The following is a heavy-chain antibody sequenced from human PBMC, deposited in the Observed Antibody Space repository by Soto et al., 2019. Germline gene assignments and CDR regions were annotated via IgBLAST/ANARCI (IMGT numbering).Heavy chain of an antibody. Sequence: QVQLQESGPGLVKPSGTLSLTCDVSGGSINNGNSWSWVRQSPARGLEWIGEIYHSGRTDYNPSLTRRVIISLDRSKKHFSLKLNSVTAADTAIYYCAGSYCSGCRYHSYVVTIWGQGTTVNV. CDR2: IYHSGRT. CDR3: AGSYCSGCRYHSYVVTI. J-gene: IGHJ6*02. CDR1: GGSINNGNS. D-gene: IGHD6-19*01. V-gene: IGHV4-4*02.